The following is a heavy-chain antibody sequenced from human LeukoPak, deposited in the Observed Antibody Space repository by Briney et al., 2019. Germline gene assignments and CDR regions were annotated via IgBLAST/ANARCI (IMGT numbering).Heavy chain of an antibody. V-gene: IGHV4-59*08. J-gene: IGHJ5*02. CDR1: GGSISSYY. CDR3: ARLPLGYCSSTSCYAAENWFDP. Sequence: SETLSLTCTVSGGSISSYYWSWIRQPPGKVLEWIGYIYYSGSTNYNPSLKSRVTISVDTSKNQFSLKLSSVTAADTAVYYCARLPLGYCSSTSCYAAENWFDPWGQGTLVTVSS. D-gene: IGHD2-2*01. CDR2: IYYSGST.